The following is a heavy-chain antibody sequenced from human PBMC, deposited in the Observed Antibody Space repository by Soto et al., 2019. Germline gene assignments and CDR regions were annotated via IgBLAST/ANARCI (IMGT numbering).Heavy chain of an antibody. J-gene: IGHJ4*02. D-gene: IGHD2-2*01. CDR2: ITGSGGDT. CDR3: AQGSGSSRPYYFAH. Sequence: EVQLSESGGGLVQPGGSLRRSCAASGFAFSNYAMSWVRQAPGKGLEWFSAITGSGGDTYYADSVKGRFTTSSDNSKNTLHLQMNSLRVEDTAVYYCAQGSGSSRPYYFAHWGQGTLLTVSS. V-gene: IGHV3-23*01. CDR1: GFAFSNYA.